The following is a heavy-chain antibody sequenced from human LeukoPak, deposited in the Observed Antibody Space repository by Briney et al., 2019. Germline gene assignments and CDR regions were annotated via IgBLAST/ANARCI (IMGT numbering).Heavy chain of an antibody. Sequence: PGRSLRLSCAASGFTFSSYGMHWVRQAPGKGLEWVAVISYDGSNKYYADSVKGRFTISRDNSKNTLYLQMNSLRAEDTAVYYCAKDGGSDYVFSYYYYMDVWGKGTTVTVSS. CDR1: GFTFSSYG. V-gene: IGHV3-30*18. D-gene: IGHD4-17*01. J-gene: IGHJ6*03. CDR2: ISYDGSNK. CDR3: AKDGGSDYVFSYYYYMDV.